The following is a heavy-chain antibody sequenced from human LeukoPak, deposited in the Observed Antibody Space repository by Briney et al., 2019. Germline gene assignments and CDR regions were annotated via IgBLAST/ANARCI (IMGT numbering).Heavy chain of an antibody. J-gene: IGHJ4*02. D-gene: IGHD3-22*01. Sequence: RASVKVSCKASGGTFSSYAISWVRQAPGQGLEWMGWISAYNGNTNYAQKLQGRVTMTTDTSTSTAYMELRSLRSDDTAVYYCASGSGYYYADYYFDYWGQGTLVTVSS. V-gene: IGHV1-18*01. CDR2: ISAYNGNT. CDR1: GGTFSSYA. CDR3: ASGSGYYYADYYFDY.